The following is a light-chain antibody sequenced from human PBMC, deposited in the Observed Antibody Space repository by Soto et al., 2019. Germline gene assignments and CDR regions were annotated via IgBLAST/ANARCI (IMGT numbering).Light chain of an antibody. CDR2: GAS. CDR3: QQYSDWPPWT. CDR1: QSVKTK. J-gene: IGKJ1*01. V-gene: IGKV3-15*01. Sequence: EIVMTQSPDTLSVSPGERASLSCRASQSVKTKLAWNQKKPGQPPRLLIYGASIRATGIPARFSGSGSGTEFTLTISSLQSEDFAVYYCQQYSDWPPWTFGQGTKVEIK.